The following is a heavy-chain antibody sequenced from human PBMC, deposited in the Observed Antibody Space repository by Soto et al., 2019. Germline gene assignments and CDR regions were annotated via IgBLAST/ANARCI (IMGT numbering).Heavy chain of an antibody. Sequence: ASVKVSCKASGYRFTTYQMHWVRQAPGQGLEWMGTINPSGGSTSYAQRFQGRVTMTRDTSTSTAYMELRSLRSDDTAVYYCARGKHSGYGGGPLCYWGQGTLVTVSS. CDR2: INPSGGST. V-gene: IGHV1-46*01. CDR1: GYRFTTYQ. D-gene: IGHD5-12*01. J-gene: IGHJ4*02. CDR3: ARGKHSGYGGGPLCY.